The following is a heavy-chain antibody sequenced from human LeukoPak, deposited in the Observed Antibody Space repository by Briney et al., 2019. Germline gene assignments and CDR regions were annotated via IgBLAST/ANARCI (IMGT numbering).Heavy chain of an antibody. Sequence: QPGGSLRLSCAASGFTFSSYAMSWVRQAPGKGLEWVSAISGSGGSTYNADSVKGRFTISRDNSKNTLYLQMNSLRPEDTALYFCAKRGVVIRGLLVIGFNQQAYYFDSWGQGILVTVSS. CDR2: ISGSGGST. D-gene: IGHD3-10*01. CDR3: AKRGVVIRGLLVIGFNQQAYYFDS. J-gene: IGHJ4*02. V-gene: IGHV3-23*01. CDR1: GFTFSSYA.